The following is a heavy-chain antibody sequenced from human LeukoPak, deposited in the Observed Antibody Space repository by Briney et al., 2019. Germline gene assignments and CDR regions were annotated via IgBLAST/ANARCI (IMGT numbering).Heavy chain of an antibody. J-gene: IGHJ4*02. CDR3: ARSPFYDSSGYYWAQAPDY. V-gene: IGHV1-2*06. CDR2: INPNSGGT. Sequence: ASVKVSCKASGYTFTSYGISWVRQAPGQGLEWMGRINPNSGGTNYAQKFQGRVTMTRDTSISTAYMELSRLRSDDTAVYYCARSPFYDSSGYYWAQAPDYWGQGTLVTVSS. CDR1: GYTFTSYG. D-gene: IGHD3-22*01.